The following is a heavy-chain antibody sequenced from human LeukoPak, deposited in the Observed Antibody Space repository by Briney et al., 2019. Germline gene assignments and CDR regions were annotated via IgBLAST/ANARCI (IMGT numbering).Heavy chain of an antibody. CDR3: ARDRAGRFDY. J-gene: IGHJ4*01. D-gene: IGHD3-10*01. V-gene: IGHV3-53*01. CDR1: GRLSNKK. CDR2: IYSNGNT. Sequence: PGGSLRLSCVDLGGRLSNKKKSWVRQAPGKGLEWVSVIYSNGNTYYADSLQGRFTISRDNSKNTVYLQMNNLRAEDTAMYYCARDRAGRFDYWGHRTLVTVSS.